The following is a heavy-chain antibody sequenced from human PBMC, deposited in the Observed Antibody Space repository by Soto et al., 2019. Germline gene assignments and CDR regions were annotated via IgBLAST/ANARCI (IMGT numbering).Heavy chain of an antibody. CDR2: IYTRGSA. Sequence: GGSLRLSCAASGFTSQMSLVRQAPGKGLEWVSVIYTRGSAYYAHSVRGRFIISRDIAKNTLYLQMTSLAAEDTAVYYCVRDNGDYDDLWGQGTLVTVSS. CDR3: VRDNGDYDDL. CDR1: GFTSQ. J-gene: IGHJ4*02. V-gene: IGHV3-53*01. D-gene: IGHD4-17*01.